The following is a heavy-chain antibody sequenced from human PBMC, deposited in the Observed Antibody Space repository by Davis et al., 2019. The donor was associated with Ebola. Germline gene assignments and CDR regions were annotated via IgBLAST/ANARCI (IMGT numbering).Heavy chain of an antibody. CDR3: AKEKTGGDY. CDR2: ISGSGGST. V-gene: IGHV3-23*01. D-gene: IGHD3-10*01. Sequence: GESLKISCAASGFTFSSYAMSWVRQAPGKGLKWVSAISGSGGSTYYADSVKGRFTISRDNSKNTLYLQMNSLRAEDTAVYYCAKEKTGGDYWGQGTLVTVSS. J-gene: IGHJ4*02. CDR1: GFTFSSYA.